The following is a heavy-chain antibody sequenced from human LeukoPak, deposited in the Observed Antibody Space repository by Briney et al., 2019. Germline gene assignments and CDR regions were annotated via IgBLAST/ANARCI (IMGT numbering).Heavy chain of an antibody. D-gene: IGHD1-1*01. CDR2: IYYSGST. CDR3: ARDRLSWNEHDAFDI. J-gene: IGHJ3*02. V-gene: IGHV4-31*03. Sequence: SQTLSLTCTVSGGSISSGGYYWSWIRQHPGKGLEWIGYIYYSGSTYYNPSLKSRVTISVDTSKNQFSLKLSSLTAADTAVYYCARDRLSWNEHDAFDIWGQGTMVTVSS. CDR1: GGSISSGGYY.